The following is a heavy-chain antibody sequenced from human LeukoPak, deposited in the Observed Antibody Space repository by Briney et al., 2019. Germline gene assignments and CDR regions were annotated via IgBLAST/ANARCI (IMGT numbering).Heavy chain of an antibody. CDR1: GFTFGDYA. V-gene: IGHV3-49*03. CDR3: TRGTIFGVVMPDY. Sequence: GGSLRLSCTAAGFTFGDYAMSWFRQAPGKGLEWVGFIRSKAYGGTTEYAASVKGRFTISRDDSKSIAYLQMNSLKTEDTAVYYCTRGTIFGVVMPDYWGQGTLVTVSS. J-gene: IGHJ4*02. D-gene: IGHD3-3*01. CDR2: IRSKAYGGTT.